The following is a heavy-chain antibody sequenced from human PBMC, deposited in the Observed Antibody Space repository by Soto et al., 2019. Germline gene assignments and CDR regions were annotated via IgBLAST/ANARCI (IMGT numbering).Heavy chain of an antibody. J-gene: IGHJ2*01. D-gene: IGHD4-17*01. V-gene: IGHV4-30-4*01. CDR3: ARGPNGYGDYGVWYFDL. CDR1: GGSISSGDYY. CDR2: IYYSGST. Sequence: QVQLQESGPGLVKPSQTLSLTCTVSGGSISSGDYYWSWIRQPPGKGLEWIGYIYYSGSTYYNPSLKSRVTISVDTSKNQFSLKLSSVTAADTAVYYCARGPNGYGDYGVWYFDLWGRGTLVTVSS.